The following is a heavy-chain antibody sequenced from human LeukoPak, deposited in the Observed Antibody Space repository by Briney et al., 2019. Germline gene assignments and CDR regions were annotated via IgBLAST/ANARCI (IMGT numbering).Heavy chain of an antibody. CDR1: AFTFSSYA. D-gene: IGHD3-10*01. V-gene: IGHV3-23*01. CDR2: ISGSDIGT. J-gene: IGHJ4*02. CDR3: AKRSGSGGPFDY. Sequence: PGGSLRLSCAASAFTFSSYAMSWVRQTPGKGLEWVSAISGSDIGTYYADSVKGRFTISRDNSKNTLYLQMNSLRADDTAVYYCAKRSGSGGPFDYWGQGFLVTVSS.